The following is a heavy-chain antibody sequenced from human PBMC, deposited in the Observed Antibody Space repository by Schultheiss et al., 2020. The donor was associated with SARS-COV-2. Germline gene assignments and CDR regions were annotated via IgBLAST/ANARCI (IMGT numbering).Heavy chain of an antibody. CDR3: ARVTTATTFFWYFDL. J-gene: IGHJ2*01. Sequence: GESLKISCAASGFTFDDYAMHWVRQAPGKGLEWVSAIGTAGDTYYPGSVKGRFTISRENAKKSLYLQMNSLRAGDTAVYYCARVTTATTFFWYFDLWGRGTLVTVSS. CDR1: GFTFDDYA. V-gene: IGHV3-13*01. D-gene: IGHD4-11*01. CDR2: IGTAGDT.